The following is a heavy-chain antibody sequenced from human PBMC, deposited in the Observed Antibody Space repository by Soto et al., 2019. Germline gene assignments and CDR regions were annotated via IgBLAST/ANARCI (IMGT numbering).Heavy chain of an antibody. D-gene: IGHD2-15*01. CDR1: GFTFSSYA. J-gene: IGHJ4*02. CDR2: ISGSGGST. Sequence: GGSLRLSCAASGFTFSSYAMSWVRQAPGKGLEWVSAISGSGGSTYYADSVKGRFTISRDNSKNTLYLQMNSLRAADTAVYYCAKAPEPIVVVVAAPDYWGQGTLVTVSS. V-gene: IGHV3-23*01. CDR3: AKAPEPIVVVVAAPDY.